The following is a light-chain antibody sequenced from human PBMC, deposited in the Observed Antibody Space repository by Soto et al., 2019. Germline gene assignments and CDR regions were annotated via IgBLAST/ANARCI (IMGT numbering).Light chain of an antibody. Sequence: EVVMTQSPATLSVSPGERATLSCRASESVSSNLAWYQQRPGQAPRLVIYCASTRATGIPARFSGGGSGTEFTITISSLQSEDFAVYYCQQYNSWPPITFGQGTRL. CDR2: CAS. V-gene: IGKV3-15*01. CDR3: QQYNSWPPIT. J-gene: IGKJ5*01. CDR1: ESVSSN.